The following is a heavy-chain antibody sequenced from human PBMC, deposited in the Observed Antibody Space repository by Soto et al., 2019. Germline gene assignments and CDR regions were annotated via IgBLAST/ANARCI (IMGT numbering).Heavy chain of an antibody. CDR1: GFTFSSYG. V-gene: IGHV3-30*18. Sequence: QVRLVESGGGVVQPGRSLRLSCAASGFTFSSYGMHWVRQAPGKGLEWVAVISYDGSNKYYSDSVKGRFTISRDNSKNTLYLQMNSLRAEDTAVYYCAKWISSSGWGYYYYGMDVWGQGTKVTVSS. CDR2: ISYDGSNK. CDR3: AKWISSSGWGYYYYGMDV. J-gene: IGHJ6*02. D-gene: IGHD6-19*01.